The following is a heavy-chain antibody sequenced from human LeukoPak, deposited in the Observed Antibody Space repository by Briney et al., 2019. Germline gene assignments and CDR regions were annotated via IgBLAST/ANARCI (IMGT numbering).Heavy chain of an antibody. Sequence: PGGSLRLSCAASGFTFGSYAMNWVRRAPGKGLEWVSSISGRGDDTYYADSVKGRFTISRDNSKNMLYLQMNSLRADDTAVYYCAKGDAYSSGSYFDYWGQGALVTVSS. CDR1: GFTFGSYA. J-gene: IGHJ4*02. CDR3: AKGDAYSSGSYFDY. CDR2: ISGRGDDT. V-gene: IGHV3-23*01. D-gene: IGHD3-10*01.